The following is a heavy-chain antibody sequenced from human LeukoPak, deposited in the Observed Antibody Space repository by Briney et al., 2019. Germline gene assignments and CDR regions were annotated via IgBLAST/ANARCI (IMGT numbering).Heavy chain of an antibody. J-gene: IGHJ1*01. V-gene: IGHV3-30*02. CDR1: GFTFSSYG. D-gene: IGHD2-2*02. CDR3: AKEGSKRDIVVVPAAIQRPSFQH. CDR2: IRYDGSNK. Sequence: GGSLRLSCAASGFTFSSYGMHWFRQAPGKGLEWVAFIRYDGSNKYYADSVKGRFTIPRDNSKNTLYLQMNSLRAEDTAVYYCAKEGSKRDIVVVPAAIQRPSFQHWGQGTLVTVSS.